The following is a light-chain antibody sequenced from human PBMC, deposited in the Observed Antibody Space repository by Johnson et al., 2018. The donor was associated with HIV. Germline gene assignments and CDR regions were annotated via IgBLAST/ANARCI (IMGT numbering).Light chain of an antibody. J-gene: IGLJ1*01. CDR3: GAWDSGLTAQFG. V-gene: IGLV1-51*01. Sequence: QSVLTQPPSVSAAPGQKVTISCSGTSSNIGNNYVSWYQQFPGTAPKLVIYDNNNRPSGIADRFSASKSGTSATLDITGLQTGDEADYYCGAWDSGLTAQFGVGSGTTITVL. CDR1: SSNIGNNY. CDR2: DNN.